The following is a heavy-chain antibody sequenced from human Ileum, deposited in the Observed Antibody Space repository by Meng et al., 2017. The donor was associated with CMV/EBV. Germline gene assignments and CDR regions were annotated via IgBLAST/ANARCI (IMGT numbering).Heavy chain of an antibody. CDR3: VRSVAAGGWGYFDD. Sequence: GESLKISCAASGFTFSNYAMRWVRQAPGKGLEWVAVISEDGSRTYYTDSLKGRFTISRDNSKNTLDLQMVSLRAEDTALYYCVRSVAAGGWGYFDDWGLGTLVTVSS. J-gene: IGHJ4*02. V-gene: IGHV3-30*04. CDR2: ISEDGSRT. D-gene: IGHD6-13*01. CDR1: GFTFSNYA.